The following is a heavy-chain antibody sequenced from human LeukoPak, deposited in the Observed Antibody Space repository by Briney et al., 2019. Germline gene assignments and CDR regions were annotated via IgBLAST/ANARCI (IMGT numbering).Heavy chain of an antibody. Sequence: GGSLRLSCAASGFTFSSYGMHWVRQAPGKGLEWVAVIWYDGSNKYYADSVKGRFTISRDNSKNTLYLQMNSLRAEDTAAYYCARSTYYYDSSGYYYVYYFDYWGQGTLVTVSS. D-gene: IGHD3-22*01. CDR1: GFTFSSYG. J-gene: IGHJ4*02. CDR3: ARSTYYYDSSGYYYVYYFDY. V-gene: IGHV3-33*01. CDR2: IWYDGSNK.